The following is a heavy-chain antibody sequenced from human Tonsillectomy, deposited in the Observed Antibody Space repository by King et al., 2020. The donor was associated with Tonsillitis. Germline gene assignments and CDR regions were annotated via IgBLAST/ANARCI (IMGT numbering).Heavy chain of an antibody. J-gene: IGHJ4*02. Sequence: VQLVESGGGVVQPGRSLRLSCAASGFTFTSYGLHWVRQAPGKGLEWVTTISYDGSIKYYADSVKGRFTISRENSKNTLFLQMNTLRAEDTAVYYCATACDGGDCYSNYWGQGTLVTVSP. CDR1: GFTFTSYG. V-gene: IGHV3-30*03. CDR2: ISYDGSIK. D-gene: IGHD2-21*02. CDR3: ATACDGGDCYSNY.